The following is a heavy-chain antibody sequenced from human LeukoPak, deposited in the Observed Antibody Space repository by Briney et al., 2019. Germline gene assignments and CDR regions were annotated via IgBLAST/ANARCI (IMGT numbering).Heavy chain of an antibody. V-gene: IGHV5-51*01. J-gene: IGHJ6*03. CDR1: GYSFTSYW. Sequence: GESLKISCKGSGYSFTSYWICWVRQMPGKGLEWMGIIYPGDSDTRYSPSFQGQVTISADKSISTAYLQWSSLKASDTAMYYCARSGYCSSTSCLMDVWGKGTTVTVSS. CDR2: IYPGDSDT. D-gene: IGHD2-2*01. CDR3: ARSGYCSSTSCLMDV.